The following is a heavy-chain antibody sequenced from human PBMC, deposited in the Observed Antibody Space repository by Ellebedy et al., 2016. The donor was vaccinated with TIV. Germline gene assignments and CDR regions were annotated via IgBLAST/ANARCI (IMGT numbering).Heavy chain of an antibody. V-gene: IGHV1-69*13. CDR3: ARGKQVPCHYYYGMDV. Sequence: AASVKVSCKASGGTFSTYAVSWVRQAPGQGLEWMGGIIPVFGRTDYAQKFQGRVTFTADESTSTVYMDLSSVRSEDTAVYYCARGKQVPCHYYYGMDVWGPGTTVTVSS. J-gene: IGHJ6*02. CDR1: GGTFSTYA. CDR2: IIPVFGRT.